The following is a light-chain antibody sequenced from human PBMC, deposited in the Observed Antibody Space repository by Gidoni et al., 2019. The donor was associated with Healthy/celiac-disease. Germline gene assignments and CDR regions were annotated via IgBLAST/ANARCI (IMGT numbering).Light chain of an antibody. Sequence: EIVMTQYPATLSVSPGERATLSCRASQIVSSNLAWYQQKPRQAPRLLIYAASTRATGIPARFSGSGSGTEFTLTISSLQSEDFAVYYCQQYTNWPRTFGQGTKVEIK. CDR1: QIVSSN. J-gene: IGKJ1*01. CDR2: AAS. V-gene: IGKV3-15*01. CDR3: QQYTNWPRT.